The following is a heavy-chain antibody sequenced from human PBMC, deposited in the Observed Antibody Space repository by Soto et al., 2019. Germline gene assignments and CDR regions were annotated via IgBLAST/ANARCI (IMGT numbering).Heavy chain of an antibody. J-gene: IGHJ5*01. D-gene: IGHD3-10*01. Sequence: GGSLRLSCAASGFAFSTCGMHWVRQAPGKGLEWVALISYDGGDFYYADSVKGRFTISRDNSKHTLSLQMDSLRVEDTAVYYCAKDFGAWSDSWGQGTLVTVSS. V-gene: IGHV3-30*18. CDR2: ISYDGGDF. CDR1: GFAFSTCG. CDR3: AKDFGAWSDS.